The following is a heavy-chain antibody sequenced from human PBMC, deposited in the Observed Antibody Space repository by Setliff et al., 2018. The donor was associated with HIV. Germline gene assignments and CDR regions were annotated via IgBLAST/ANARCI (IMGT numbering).Heavy chain of an antibody. CDR1: GYTFIGHY. CDR2: INPNSCDT. Sequence: ASVKVSCKASGYTFIGHYIHWVRQAPGQGLEWMGWINPNSCDTKYAQKFQDRVSMTRDTSLSTAYMELSSLTSDDTAIYYCARDMFEIWERSLAKGDEFDPWGQGSLVTVSS. D-gene: IGHD3-10*02. CDR3: ARDMFEIWERSLAKGDEFDP. V-gene: IGHV1-2*02. J-gene: IGHJ5*02.